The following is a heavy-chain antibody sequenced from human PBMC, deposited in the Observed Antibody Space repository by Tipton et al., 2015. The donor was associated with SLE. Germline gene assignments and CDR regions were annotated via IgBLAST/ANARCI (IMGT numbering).Heavy chain of an antibody. CDR2: INHSGST. Sequence: TLSLTCAVYGGSFSGYYWSWIRQPPGKGLEWIGEINHSGSTNYNPSLKSRVTISVDTSKNQFSLKLSSVTAADTAVYYCARDGYYDFWSGKGAFDIWGQGTMATASS. V-gene: IGHV4-34*01. J-gene: IGHJ3*02. CDR1: GGSFSGYY. CDR3: ARDGYYDFWSGKGAFDI. D-gene: IGHD3-3*01.